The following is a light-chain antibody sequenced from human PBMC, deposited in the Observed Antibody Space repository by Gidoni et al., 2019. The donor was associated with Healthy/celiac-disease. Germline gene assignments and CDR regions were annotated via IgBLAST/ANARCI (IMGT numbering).Light chain of an antibody. CDR3: QQSYSTPPT. V-gene: IGKV1-39*01. CDR1: PSISSY. CDR2: AAS. Sequence: DIQMTQSPSSLSASVGDRVTITCRASPSISSYLNWYQQKPGKAPKLLIYAASSLQSGVPSRFSGSGSGTDFTLTISSLQPEDFATYYCQQSYSTPPTFXXXTKLEIK. J-gene: IGKJ2*01.